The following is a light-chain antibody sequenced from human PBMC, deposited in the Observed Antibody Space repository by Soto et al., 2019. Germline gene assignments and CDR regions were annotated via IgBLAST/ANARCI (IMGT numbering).Light chain of an antibody. J-gene: IGKJ2*01. CDR3: RQYGSSPSYT. V-gene: IGKV3-20*01. CDR1: QSVSSSSY. CDR2: GAS. Sequence: IVLTQSPGTLSLSPGERATLSCRASQSVSSSSYLAWYQQKPGQAPRLLIYGASSRATGIPDRFSDSGSATDFTLTISRLEPEDFAVYYCRQYGSSPSYTFGQGTKLEIK.